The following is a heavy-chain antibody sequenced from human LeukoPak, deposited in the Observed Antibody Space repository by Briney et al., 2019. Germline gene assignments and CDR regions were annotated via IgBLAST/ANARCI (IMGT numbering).Heavy chain of an antibody. J-gene: IGHJ6*03. CDR1: GGSISSYY. Sequence: SETLSLTCTVSGGSISSYYWSWIRQPAGKGLEWIGRIYTSGSTNYNPSLKSRVTMSVDTSKNQFSLKLSSVTAADTAAYYCARGGSSSTIYYYYYYMDVWGKGTTVTVSS. CDR2: IYTSGST. D-gene: IGHD6-6*01. V-gene: IGHV4-4*07. CDR3: ARGGSSSTIYYYYYYMDV.